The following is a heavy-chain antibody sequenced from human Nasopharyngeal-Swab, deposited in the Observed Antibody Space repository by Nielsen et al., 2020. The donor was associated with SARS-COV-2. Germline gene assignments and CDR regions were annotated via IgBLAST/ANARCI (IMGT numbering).Heavy chain of an antibody. D-gene: IGHD6-13*01. J-gene: IGHJ6*02. V-gene: IGHV3-30*03. CDR2: ISYDGSNK. CDR1: GFNFNNFG. Sequence: GGSLRLSCAASGFNFNNFGMHWIRQAPGKGLEWVAVISYDGSNKYYADSVKGRFTISRDDSKNTLYLQMNSLRAEDTAVYYCAMGPYASTGIAAADRYYYGIDVWGQGTTVTVSS. CDR3: AMGPYASTGIAAADRYYYGIDV.